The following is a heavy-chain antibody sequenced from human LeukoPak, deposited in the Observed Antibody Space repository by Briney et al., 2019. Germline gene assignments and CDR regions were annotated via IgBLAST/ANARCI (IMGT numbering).Heavy chain of an antibody. CDR1: GYTFTGHY. CDR3: ARGGVVTAGIVKWFDP. CDR2: INPNSGDT. D-gene: IGHD2-2*01. V-gene: IGHV1-2*04. Sequence: ASAKVSCKASGYTFTGHYIHWVRQAPGQGLEWMGWINPNSGDTKYAQKFHDSVSITRDTSISTAYMELSRLTSADTAVYYCARGGVVTAGIVKWFDPWGQGTLVTVSS. J-gene: IGHJ5*02.